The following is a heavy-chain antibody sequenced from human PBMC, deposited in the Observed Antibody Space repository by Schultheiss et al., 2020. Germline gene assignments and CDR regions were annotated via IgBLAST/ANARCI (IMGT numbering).Heavy chain of an antibody. Sequence: GGSLRLSCAASGFTFSSYDMHWVRQATGKGLEWVSAIGTAGDTYYPGSVKGRFTISRENAKNSLYLQMNSLRAGDTAVYYCARAQVNYYDSSGYYILDYWGQGTLVNVSS. CDR3: ARAQVNYYDSSGYYILDY. D-gene: IGHD3-22*01. J-gene: IGHJ4*02. CDR2: IGTAGDT. V-gene: IGHV3-13*01. CDR1: GFTFSSYD.